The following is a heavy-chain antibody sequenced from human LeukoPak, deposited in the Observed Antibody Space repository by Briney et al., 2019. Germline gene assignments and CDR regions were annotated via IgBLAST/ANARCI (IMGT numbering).Heavy chain of an antibody. CDR2: IYYSGST. Sequence: SETLSLTCTVSGGSISSSSYYWGWIRQPPGKGLEWIGSIYYSGSTYYNPSLKSRVTISVDTSKNQFSLKLSSVTAADTAVYYCARHPGRARRAFDIWGQGTMVTVSS. D-gene: IGHD1-26*01. CDR3: ARHPGRARRAFDI. J-gene: IGHJ3*02. V-gene: IGHV4-39*01. CDR1: GGSISSSSYY.